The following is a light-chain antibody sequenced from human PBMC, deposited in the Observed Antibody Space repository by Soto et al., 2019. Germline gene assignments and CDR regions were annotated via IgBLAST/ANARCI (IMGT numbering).Light chain of an antibody. J-gene: IGKJ1*01. CDR1: HSVSSY. CDR2: DAS. V-gene: IGKV3-11*01. Sequence: EVVFTQSPGTLSLSPGERATLSCRASHSVSSYLALYQQKPGQAPRLLIYDASNRATGIPARFSGSGSGTDFTLTISSLEPEDFAVYYCQQRSKWTFGQGTKVDI. CDR3: QQRSKWT.